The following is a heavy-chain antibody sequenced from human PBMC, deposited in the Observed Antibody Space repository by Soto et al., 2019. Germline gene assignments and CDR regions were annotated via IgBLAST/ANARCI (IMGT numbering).Heavy chain of an antibody. D-gene: IGHD1-26*01. Sequence: EVQLLESGGGLLQPGGSLRLSCAASGFTFSSYAISWVRQAPGKGLEWVSAIGASGAGTYYADSVKGRFTISRDNSKNALHLQMNSLRAEDTAVDDCALRKNGSYFDYWGQGTLVTVSS. J-gene: IGHJ4*02. V-gene: IGHV3-23*01. CDR2: IGASGAGT. CDR1: GFTFSSYA. CDR3: ALRKNGSYFDY.